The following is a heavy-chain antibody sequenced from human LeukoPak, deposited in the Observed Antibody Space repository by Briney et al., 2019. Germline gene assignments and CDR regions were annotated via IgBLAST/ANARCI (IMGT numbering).Heavy chain of an antibody. V-gene: IGHV3-7*01. D-gene: IGHD3-22*01. CDR2: INQDASEI. CDR1: RGTFSNYI. J-gene: IGHJ4*02. Sequence: GGSLRLSCAASRGTFSNYIISWACQAPGKGLEWVGNINQDASEINYVDSVKGRFTISRVNAENSLYLQMNSLRAEDTAIYSYAADKHINRWSNDRFDSWGQGALVTVSS. CDR3: AADKHINRWSNDRFDS.